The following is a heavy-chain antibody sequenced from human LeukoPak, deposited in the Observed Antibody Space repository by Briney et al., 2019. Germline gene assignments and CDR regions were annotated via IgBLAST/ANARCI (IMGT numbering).Heavy chain of an antibody. J-gene: IGHJ5*02. CDR1: GGSFNRYA. D-gene: IGHD1-26*01. Sequence: GASVKISCKASGGSFNRYAVSWVRQAPGKGLEWMGGIIPIFGTANYAQKFQGRVTITTDESTNTAYMELTSLTSDDTAVYYCASGKFGLRGWFDPWGQGTLVTVSS. V-gene: IGHV1-69*05. CDR3: ASGKFGLRGWFDP. CDR2: IIPIFGTA.